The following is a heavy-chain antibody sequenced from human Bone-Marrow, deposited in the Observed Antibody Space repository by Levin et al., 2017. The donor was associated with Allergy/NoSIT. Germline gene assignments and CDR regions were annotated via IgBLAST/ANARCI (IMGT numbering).Heavy chain of an antibody. CDR1: GGTFSSHG. CDR2: IIPIFGPP. Sequence: KISCKASGGTFSSHGIAWVRQASGQGLEWMGGIIPIFGPPNYAQKFQGRVTISADESTNTAYMELSSLRSDDTAVFYCAGLTGDCSGGACLSRYFYYYMDVWGKGTTVTVSS. D-gene: IGHD2-15*01. V-gene: IGHV1-69*01. J-gene: IGHJ6*03. CDR3: AGLTGDCSGGACLSRYFYYYMDV.